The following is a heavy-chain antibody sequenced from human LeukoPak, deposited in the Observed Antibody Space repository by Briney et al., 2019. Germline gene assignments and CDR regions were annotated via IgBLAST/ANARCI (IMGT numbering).Heavy chain of an antibody. D-gene: IGHD6-19*01. CDR1: GGSISSGSYY. CDR3: ASQYSSGWVDY. V-gene: IGHV4-61*02. J-gene: IGHJ4*02. Sequence: SETLSLTCTVSGGSISSGSYYWSWIRQPAGKGLEWIGRIYTSGSTNYNPSLKSRVTISVDTSKNQFSLKLSSVTAADTAVYYCASQYSSGWVDYWGQGTLVTVSS. CDR2: IYTSGST.